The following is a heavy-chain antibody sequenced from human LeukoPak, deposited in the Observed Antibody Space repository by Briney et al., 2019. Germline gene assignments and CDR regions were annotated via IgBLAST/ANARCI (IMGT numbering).Heavy chain of an antibody. CDR2: IYYSGNT. Sequence: SETLSLTCTVSGGSISSSSYYWGWIRQPPGKGLEWIGSIYYSGNTYYNPSLKSRVTVSVDTSKNQFSLKLSSVTAADTAVYYCARLSVYGMDIWGQGTTVTVSS. V-gene: IGHV4-39*01. CDR1: GGSISSSSYY. J-gene: IGHJ6*02. CDR3: ARLSVYGMDI.